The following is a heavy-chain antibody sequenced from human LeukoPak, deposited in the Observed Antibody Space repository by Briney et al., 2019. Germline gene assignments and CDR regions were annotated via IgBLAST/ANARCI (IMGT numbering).Heavy chain of an antibody. CDR1: GYTLTELS. Sequence: ASVKVSCKVSGYTLTELSMHWVRQAPGKGLEWMGGFDPEDGETIYAQKFQGRVTMTEDTSTDTAYMELSNLRSEDTAVYYCATAPPRYYYGSGSYYIGPFDYWGQGTLVTVSS. D-gene: IGHD3-10*01. J-gene: IGHJ4*02. V-gene: IGHV1-24*01. CDR3: ATAPPRYYYGSGSYYIGPFDY. CDR2: FDPEDGET.